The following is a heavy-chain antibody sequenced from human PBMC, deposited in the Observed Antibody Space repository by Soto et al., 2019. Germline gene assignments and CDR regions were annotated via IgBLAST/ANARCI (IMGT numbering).Heavy chain of an antibody. CDR1: AFTFSSYG. J-gene: IGHJ4*02. CDR3: AKTLNYYGSGSPDY. Sequence: GGSLRLSCPASAFTFSSYGMSWVRQAPGKGLEWVSAISGGGDNTYYADSVKGRFTISRDNSKNTLYLQMNSLTAEDTAVYYCAKTLNYYGSGSPDYWGQGTLVTVSS. D-gene: IGHD3-10*01. CDR2: ISGGGDNT. V-gene: IGHV3-23*01.